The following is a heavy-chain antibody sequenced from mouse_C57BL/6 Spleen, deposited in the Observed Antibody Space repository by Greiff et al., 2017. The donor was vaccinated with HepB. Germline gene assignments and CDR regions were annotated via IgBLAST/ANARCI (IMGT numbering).Heavy chain of an antibody. CDR2: IYPRSGNT. CDR3: APRAYDYSWFAY. D-gene: IGHD2-4*01. J-gene: IGHJ3*01. V-gene: IGHV1-81*01. CDR1: GYTFTSYG. Sequence: QVQLKQSGAELARPGASVKLSCKASGYTFTSYGISWVKQRPGQGLEWIGEIYPRSGNTYYNEKFKGKATLTADKSSSTAYMELRSLTSEDSAVYFCAPRAYDYSWFAYWGQGTLVTVSA.